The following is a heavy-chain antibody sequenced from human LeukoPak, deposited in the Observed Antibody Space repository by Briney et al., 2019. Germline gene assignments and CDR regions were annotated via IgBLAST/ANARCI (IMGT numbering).Heavy chain of an antibody. Sequence: PGGSLRLSCAASGFRISDYYMSWIRLAPGKGLEWVSYISSSDNSISYVDSVKGRFTISRDNVNNSLYLQMNSLKAEDTAVYYCARDLIVRADKGFDPWGQGTLVTVSS. V-gene: IGHV3-11*01. D-gene: IGHD1-26*01. CDR2: ISSSDNSI. CDR1: GFRISDYY. CDR3: ARDLIVRADKGFDP. J-gene: IGHJ5*02.